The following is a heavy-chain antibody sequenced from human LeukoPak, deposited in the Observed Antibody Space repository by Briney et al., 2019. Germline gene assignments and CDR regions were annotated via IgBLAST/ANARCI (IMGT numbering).Heavy chain of an antibody. V-gene: IGHV3-74*01. D-gene: IGHD3-10*01. CDR2: INSDGSST. J-gene: IGHJ4*02. Sequence: RPGGSLRLSCAASGFTFSSYWMHWVRQAPGKGLVWVSRINSDGSSTSYADSVKGRFTISRDNAKNTLYLQMNSLRAEDTAVYYCARKLYGSGSCYWFDYWGQGTLVTVSS. CDR1: GFTFSSYW. CDR3: ARKLYGSGSCYWFDY.